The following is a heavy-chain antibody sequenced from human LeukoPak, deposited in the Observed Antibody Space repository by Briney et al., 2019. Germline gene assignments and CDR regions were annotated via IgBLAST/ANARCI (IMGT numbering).Heavy chain of an antibody. CDR2: IYYSGST. Sequence: SETLSLTCTVSGGSISSYYWSWIRQPPGKGLEWIGYIYYSGSTNYNPSLKSRVTISVDTSKNQFSLKLSSVTAADTAVYYCARGEGSGGSCYSNWGQGTLVTVSS. CDR3: ARGEGSGGSCYSN. V-gene: IGHV4-59*08. CDR1: GGSISSYY. D-gene: IGHD2-15*01. J-gene: IGHJ4*02.